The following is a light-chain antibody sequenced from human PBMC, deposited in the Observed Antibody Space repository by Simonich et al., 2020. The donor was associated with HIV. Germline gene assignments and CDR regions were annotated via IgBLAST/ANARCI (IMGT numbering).Light chain of an antibody. CDR1: QSVLYSSNNTNY. CDR2: WAA. Sequence: DIVMTQSPDSLAVSLGERATINCKSSQSVLYSSNNTNYLAWYQQKPGQPPKLLIYWAATRESGVPDRFSGSGSGTDFTLTSSSLQAEDVAVYYCQQYYSTPLTFGQGTKVEIK. J-gene: IGKJ1*01. V-gene: IGKV4-1*01. CDR3: QQYYSTPLT.